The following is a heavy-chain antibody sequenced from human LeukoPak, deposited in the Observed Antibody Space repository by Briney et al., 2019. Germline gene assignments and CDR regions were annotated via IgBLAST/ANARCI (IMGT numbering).Heavy chain of an antibody. Sequence: SETLSLTCTVSGGSISSSSYYWGWIRQPPGKGLERIGSIYYSGSTYYNPSLKSRVTISVDTSKNQFSLKLSSVTAADTAVYYCARAGLSGTKYYFDYWGQGTLVTVSS. CDR3: ARAGLSGTKYYFDY. CDR1: GGSISSSSYY. V-gene: IGHV4-39*01. D-gene: IGHD1-7*01. J-gene: IGHJ4*02. CDR2: IYYSGST.